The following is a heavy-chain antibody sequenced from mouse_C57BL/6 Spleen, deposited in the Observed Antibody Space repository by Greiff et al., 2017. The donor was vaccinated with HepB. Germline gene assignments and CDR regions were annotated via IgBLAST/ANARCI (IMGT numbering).Heavy chain of an antibody. Sequence: EVQLQQSGPELVKPGASVKISCKASGYTFTDYYMNWVKQSHGKSLEWIGDINPNNGGTSYNQKFKGKATLTVDKSSSTAYMELRSLTSEDSAVYYCARGGSYDGSSYWYFDVWGTGTTVTVSS. D-gene: IGHD1-1*01. CDR1: GYTFTDYY. CDR3: ARGGSYDGSSYWYFDV. J-gene: IGHJ1*03. CDR2: INPNNGGT. V-gene: IGHV1-26*01.